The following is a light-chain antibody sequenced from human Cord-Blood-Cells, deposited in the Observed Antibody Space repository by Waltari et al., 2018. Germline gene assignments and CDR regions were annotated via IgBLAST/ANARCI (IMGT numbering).Light chain of an antibody. CDR3: SSYTSSSTLV. V-gene: IGLV2-14*01. CDR2: EVS. CDR1: SSDVRGSNY. J-gene: IGLJ2*01. Sequence: QSALTQPASVSGSPGQSITISCTGTSSDVRGSNYVLCYQQHPGNAPKLMIYEVSNRPSGVSNRFSGSKSGNTASLTISGLQAEDEADYYCSSYTSSSTLVFGGGTKLTVL.